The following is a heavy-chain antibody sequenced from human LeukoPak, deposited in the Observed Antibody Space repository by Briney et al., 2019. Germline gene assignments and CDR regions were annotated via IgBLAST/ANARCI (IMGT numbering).Heavy chain of an antibody. CDR2: ISSSSSYI. D-gene: IGHD2-2*01. CDR1: GFTFSSYS. V-gene: IGHV3-21*01. J-gene: IGHJ6*02. CDR3: ARGRCSSTSCYPVYYYYYYGMDV. Sequence: GGSLRLSCAASGFTFSSYSMIWVRQAPGKGLEWVSSISSSSSYIYYADSVKGRFTISRDNAKNSLYLQMNSLRAEDTAVYYCARGRCSSTSCYPVYYYYYYGMDVWGQGTTVTVSS.